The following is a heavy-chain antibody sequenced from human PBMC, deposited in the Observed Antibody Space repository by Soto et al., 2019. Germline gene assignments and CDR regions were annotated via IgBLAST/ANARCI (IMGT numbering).Heavy chain of an antibody. D-gene: IGHD6-13*01. CDR2: ISGSGGST. CDR1: GFTFSSYA. CDR3: ARGWLATGGSLSYMDV. V-gene: IGHV3-23*01. Sequence: GGSLRLSCAASGFTFSSYAMSWVRQAPGKGLEWVSAISGSGGSTYYADSVKGRFTISRDNSKNTLYLQMNSLRAEDTAVYYCARGWLATGGSLSYMDVWGKGTTVTVSS. J-gene: IGHJ6*03.